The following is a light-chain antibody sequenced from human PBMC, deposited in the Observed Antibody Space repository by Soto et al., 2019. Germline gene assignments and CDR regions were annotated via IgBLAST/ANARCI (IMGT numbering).Light chain of an antibody. V-gene: IGKV3-11*01. CDR2: DAS. Sequence: DIVLTQSPSTLSLSPGDRATLSCRASRTVDSYLAWYQQKPGQAPRLIIFDASKRATGIPPRFSGSGSGTAFTLTITSLEPEDFAIYYCHQRRKWPQTFGQGTQVEMK. CDR3: HQRRKWPQT. J-gene: IGKJ1*01. CDR1: RTVDSY.